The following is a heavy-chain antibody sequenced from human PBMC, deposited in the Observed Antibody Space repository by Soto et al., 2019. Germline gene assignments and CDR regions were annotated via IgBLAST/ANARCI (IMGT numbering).Heavy chain of an antibody. J-gene: IGHJ6*02. V-gene: IGHV3-21*01. CDR2: ISSSSSYI. CDR3: ARVGVVVVAARDYYYYGMDV. CDR1: GFTFSSYS. Sequence: ESGGGLVKPGGSLRLSCAASGFTFSSYSMNWVRQAPGKGLEWVSSISSSSSYIYYADSVKGRFTISRDNAKNSLYLQMNSLRAEDTAVYYCARVGVVVVAARDYYYYGMDVWGQGTTVTVSS. D-gene: IGHD2-15*01.